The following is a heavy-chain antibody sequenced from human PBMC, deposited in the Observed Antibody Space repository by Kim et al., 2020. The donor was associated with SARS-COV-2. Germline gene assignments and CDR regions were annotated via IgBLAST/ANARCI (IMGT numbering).Heavy chain of an antibody. D-gene: IGHD2-21*01. Sequence: SVKGEFTLPTDNAQNSLYLQMNSLRDEDTAVYYCASFTCGGDCYYYYFDYWGQGTLVTVSS. J-gene: IGHJ4*02. CDR3: ASFTCGGDCYYYYFDY. V-gene: IGHV3-48*02.